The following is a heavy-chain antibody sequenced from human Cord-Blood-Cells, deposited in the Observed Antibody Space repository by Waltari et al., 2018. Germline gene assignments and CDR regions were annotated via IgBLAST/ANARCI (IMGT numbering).Heavy chain of an antibody. CDR2: ISSSSSYI. J-gene: IGHJ4*02. V-gene: IGHV3-21*01. CDR3: ARDLGEQLVGAIDY. CDR1: GFTFSSYS. Sequence: EVQLVESGGGLVKPGGSLRLSCAASGFTFSSYSMNWVRQAPGKGLEWVSSISSSSSYIYYADSVKGRFTISRDNAKNSLYLQMNSLRAEDTAVYYCARDLGEQLVGAIDYWGQGTLVTVSS. D-gene: IGHD6-6*01.